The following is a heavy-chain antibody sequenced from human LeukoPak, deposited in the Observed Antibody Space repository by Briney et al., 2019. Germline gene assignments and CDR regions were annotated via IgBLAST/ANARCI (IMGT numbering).Heavy chain of an antibody. CDR2: IIPIFGTA. CDR3: ARDSDSSNPYGSGSYYNQFDY. CDR1: GGTFSSYA. D-gene: IGHD3-10*01. Sequence: SVKVSCKASGGTFSSYAISWVRQAPGQGLEWMGGIIPIFGTANYAQKFQGRVTITADESTSTAYMELSSLRSEDTAVYYCARDSDSSNPYGSGSYYNQFDYWGQGTLVTVSS. J-gene: IGHJ4*02. V-gene: IGHV1-69*13.